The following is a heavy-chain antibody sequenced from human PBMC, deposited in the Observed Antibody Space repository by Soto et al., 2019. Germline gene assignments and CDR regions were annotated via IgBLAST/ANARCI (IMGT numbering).Heavy chain of an antibody. CDR1: GYTFTNYG. V-gene: IGHV1-18*01. J-gene: IGHJ5*02. CDR2: INVYNGNT. CDR3: ARGVGSGSYYNQYNWFDP. D-gene: IGHD3-10*01. Sequence: ASVKLSCKASGYTFTNYGISLVRQAPGQGLEWMGWINVYNGNTKYAQKVQGRVTMTTDTSTSTAYMELRSLRSDDTAVYYCARGVGSGSYYNQYNWFDPWGQGTLVTVSS.